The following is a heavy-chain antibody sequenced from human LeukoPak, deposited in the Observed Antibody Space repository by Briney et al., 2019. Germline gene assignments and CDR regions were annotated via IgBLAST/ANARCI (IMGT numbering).Heavy chain of an antibody. Sequence: PSETLSLTCAVYGGSFSGYYWSWIRQPPGKGLEWIGEINHSGSTNYNPSLKSRVTISVDTSKNQFSLKLSSVTAADTAVYYCARRPLGAGLGYWGQGTLVTVSS. CDR2: INHSGST. J-gene: IGHJ4*02. CDR1: GGSFSGYY. D-gene: IGHD3-22*01. CDR3: ARRPLGAGLGY. V-gene: IGHV4-34*01.